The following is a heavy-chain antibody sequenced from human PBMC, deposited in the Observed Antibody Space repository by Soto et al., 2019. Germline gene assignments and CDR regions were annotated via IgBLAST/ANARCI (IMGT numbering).Heavy chain of an antibody. CDR2: ISGSGGTT. J-gene: IGHJ4*02. V-gene: IGHV3-23*01. D-gene: IGHD4-4*01. CDR3: AKALSSNYYFDY. Sequence: PVGSLRLSCAASGFTFSSYAMSWVRQAPGKGLEWVSGISGSGGTTYYADSVKGRFTISRDNSKNTLHLQMNSLRAEDTAVYYCAKALSSNYYFDYWGQGTLVTVSS. CDR1: GFTFSSYA.